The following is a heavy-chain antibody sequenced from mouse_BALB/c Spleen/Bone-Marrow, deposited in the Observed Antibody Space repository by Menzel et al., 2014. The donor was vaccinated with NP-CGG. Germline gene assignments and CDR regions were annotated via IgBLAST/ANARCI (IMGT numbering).Heavy chain of an antibody. Sequence: EVQLQQSGPELVKPGASVKISCKASGYTFTDYNMQWVKQSHGWSLEWIGYIYPYNGGTGYNQKFRSKATLTVDSSSSTAYMVLRSLTSEDSAVYYCAREGGYYDAMDYWGQGTSVTVSS. V-gene: IGHV1S29*02. D-gene: IGHD2-2*01. CDR3: AREGGYYDAMDY. J-gene: IGHJ4*01. CDR1: GYTFTDYN. CDR2: IYPYNGGT.